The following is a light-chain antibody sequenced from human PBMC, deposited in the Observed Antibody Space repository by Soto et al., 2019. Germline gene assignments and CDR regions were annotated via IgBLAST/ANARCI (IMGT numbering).Light chain of an antibody. CDR1: SSDVDDYRY. CDR3: CSYVTTPEI. CDR2: DGT. Sequence: SALAQPRSVSGSPGQLLTISCTGTSSDVDDYRYVSWYQQYPGKAPKLVIYDGTKRPSGVPDRFSGSNSGNTASLTISGLQAEDEADYYCCSYVTTPEIFGTGTKSPS. V-gene: IGLV2-11*01. J-gene: IGLJ1*01.